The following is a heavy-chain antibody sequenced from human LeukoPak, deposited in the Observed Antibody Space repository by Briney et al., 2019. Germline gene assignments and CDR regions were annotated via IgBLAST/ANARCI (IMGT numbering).Heavy chain of an antibody. Sequence: ASVKVSCKASGGTFSSYAISWVRQAPGQGLEWMGGIIPIFGTANYAQKFQGRVTITADESTSTAHMELSSLRSEDTAVYYCARARPYDILTGLRFDPWGQGTLVTVSS. J-gene: IGHJ5*02. CDR3: ARARPYDILTGLRFDP. CDR2: IIPIFGTA. D-gene: IGHD3-9*01. V-gene: IGHV1-69*01. CDR1: GGTFSSYA.